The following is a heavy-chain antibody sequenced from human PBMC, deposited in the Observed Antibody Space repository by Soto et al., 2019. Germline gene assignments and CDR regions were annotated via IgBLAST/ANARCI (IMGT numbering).Heavy chain of an antibody. CDR2: IWSDGNNK. J-gene: IGHJ3*02. Sequence: QVQLVESGGGVVQPGRTLRLSCAASGFTFNIHGMHWVRQAPGTGLEWVAVIWSDGNNKFYADSVSGRFTISRDNSKNTLDLQLNSLRVEDTGVYYCAREGPISGTGAFDIWGQGTKVTVSS. CDR1: GFTFNIHG. D-gene: IGHD6-25*01. V-gene: IGHV3-33*01. CDR3: AREGPISGTGAFDI.